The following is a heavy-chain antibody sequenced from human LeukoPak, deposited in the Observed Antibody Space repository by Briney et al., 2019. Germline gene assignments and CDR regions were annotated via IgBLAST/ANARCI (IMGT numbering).Heavy chain of an antibody. CDR1: GYTFTSYD. Sequence: GASVKVSCKASGYTFTSYDINWVRRAPGQGLEWMGWMNPNSGNTGYAQKFQGRVTMTRNTSISTAYMQLSSLRTEDTAVYYCARAVRSSRITMIVVANLYYFDYWGQGTLVTVSS. D-gene: IGHD3-22*01. J-gene: IGHJ4*02. CDR3: ARAVRSSRITMIVVANLYYFDY. V-gene: IGHV1-8*01. CDR2: MNPNSGNT.